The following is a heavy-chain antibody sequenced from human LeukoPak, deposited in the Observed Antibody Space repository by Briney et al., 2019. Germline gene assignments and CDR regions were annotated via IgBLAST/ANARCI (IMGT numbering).Heavy chain of an antibody. CDR2: INPNSGGT. D-gene: IGHD3-10*01. CDR1: GYTFTGYY. J-gene: IGHJ6*02. CDR3: ARMGRARPPYYYYGMDV. V-gene: IGHV1-2*04. Sequence: GASVKVSCKASGYTFTGYYMHWVRQAPGQGLEWMGWINPNSGGTNYAQKFQGWVTMTRDTSISTAYMELSRLRSDDTAVYYCARMGRARPPYYYYGMDVWGQGTTVTVSS.